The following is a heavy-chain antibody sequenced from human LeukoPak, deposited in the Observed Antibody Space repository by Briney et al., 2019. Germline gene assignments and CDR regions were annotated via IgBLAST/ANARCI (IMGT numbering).Heavy chain of an antibody. CDR3: AKDLGGGTYNSY. CDR1: GFTFSSYG. V-gene: IGHV3-33*06. CDR2: IWYDGSNK. Sequence: GGSLRLSCAASGFTFSSYGMHWVRQAPGKGLEWVAVIWYDGSNKYYADSVKGRFTISRDNSKNTLYLQMNSLRAEDTAVYYCAKDLGGGTYNSYWGQGTLVTVSS. D-gene: IGHD1-26*01. J-gene: IGHJ4*02.